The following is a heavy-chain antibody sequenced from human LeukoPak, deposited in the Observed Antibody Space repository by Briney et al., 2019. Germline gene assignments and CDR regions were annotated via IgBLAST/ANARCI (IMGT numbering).Heavy chain of an antibody. CDR3: ARALWLGELLDRRTYYFDY. D-gene: IGHD3-10*01. V-gene: IGHV1-69*04. J-gene: IGHJ4*02. CDR2: IIPILGIA. CDR1: GGTFSSYA. Sequence: ASVKVACKASGGTFSSYAISWVRQAPGQGLEWMGRIIPILGIANYAQKFQGRVTITADKSTSTAYMELSSLRSEDTAVYYCARALWLGELLDRRTYYFDYWGQGTLVTVSS.